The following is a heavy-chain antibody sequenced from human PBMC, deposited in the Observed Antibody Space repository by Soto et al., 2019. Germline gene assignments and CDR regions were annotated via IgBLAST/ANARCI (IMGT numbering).Heavy chain of an antibody. CDR1: GFSLSTSGVG. V-gene: IGHV2-5*02. CDR3: ALNLGYCSGGSCYLPNYFDY. D-gene: IGHD2-15*01. Sequence: QITLKESGPTLVKPTQTLTLTCTFSGFSLSTSGVGVGWIRQPPGKALEWLALIYWDDDKRYSPSLKSRLTIPKDTTKKQVVLTMTNMDPVDTATYYCALNLGYCSGGSCYLPNYFDYWGQGTLVTVSS. J-gene: IGHJ4*02. CDR2: IYWDDDK.